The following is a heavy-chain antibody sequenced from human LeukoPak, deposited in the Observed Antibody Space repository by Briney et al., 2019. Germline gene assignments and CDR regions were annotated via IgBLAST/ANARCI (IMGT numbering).Heavy chain of an antibody. D-gene: IGHD5/OR15-5a*01. J-gene: IGHJ3*02. CDR1: GFTFKTYG. CDR2: IWHDGSKN. Sequence: PGGSLRLSCVASGFTFKTYGMEWVRQAPGKGLEWVAVIWHDGSKNHYADSVKGRFTISRDNSKNTLFLQMNSLRAEDTAVYYCARWVSGAYWTFRIWGQGTMVIVSS. CDR3: ARWVSGAYWTFRI. V-gene: IGHV3-33*01.